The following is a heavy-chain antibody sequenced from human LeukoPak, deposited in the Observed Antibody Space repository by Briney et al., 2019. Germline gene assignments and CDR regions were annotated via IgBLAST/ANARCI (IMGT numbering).Heavy chain of an antibody. CDR2: INSGGST. J-gene: IGHJ4*02. D-gene: IGHD5-12*01. Sequence: PGGSPRLSCAASGFTFTSYAMSWVRQAPGKGLEWVSGINSGGSTKYADSVKGRFTISRDNSQNTLYLQMNSLRAEDTAVYYCAKSFGRESGYELYCFDFWGQGTLVTVSS. CDR1: GFTFTSYA. V-gene: IGHV3-23*01. CDR3: AKSFGRESGYELYCFDF.